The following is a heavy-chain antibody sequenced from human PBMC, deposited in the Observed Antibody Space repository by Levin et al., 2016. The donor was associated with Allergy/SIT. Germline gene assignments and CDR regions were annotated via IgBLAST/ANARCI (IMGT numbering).Heavy chain of an antibody. D-gene: IGHD6-13*01. CDR2: IYYSGST. CDR1: GGSISSSSYY. V-gene: IGHV4-39*01. CDR3: ARTPYSSSWYEVGPLFDY. Sequence: SETLSLTCTVSGGSISSSSYYWGWIRQPPGKGLEWIGSIYYSGSTYYNPSLKSRVTISVDTSKNQFSLKLSSVTAADTAVYYCARTPYSSSWYEVGPLFDYWGQGTLVTVSS. J-gene: IGHJ4*02.